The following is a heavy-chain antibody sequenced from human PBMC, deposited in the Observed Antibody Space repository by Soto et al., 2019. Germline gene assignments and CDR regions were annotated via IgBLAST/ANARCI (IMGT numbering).Heavy chain of an antibody. CDR1: GFTVSSNY. CDR2: IYSGGST. CDR3: ARDIRMGTTGLDAFDI. Sequence: GGSLRLSCAASGFTVSSNYMSWVRQAPGKGLEWVSVIYSGGSTYYADSVKGRFTISRDNSKNTLYLQMNSLRAEDTAVYYCARDIRMGTTGLDAFDIWGQGTMVTVSS. J-gene: IGHJ3*02. D-gene: IGHD3-16*01. V-gene: IGHV3-66*01.